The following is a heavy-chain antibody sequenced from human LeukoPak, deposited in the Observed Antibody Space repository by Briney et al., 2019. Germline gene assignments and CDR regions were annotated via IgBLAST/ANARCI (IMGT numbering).Heavy chain of an antibody. CDR1: GYTFTGYY. Sequence: ASVKVSCKASGYTFTGYYMHWVRQAPGQGLEWMGWINPNSGGTNYAQKFQGWVTMTRDTSISTAYMELSRLRSDDTAVYYCARAITMIVVAPGYWGQGTLVTVSS. CDR2: INPNSGGT. V-gene: IGHV1-2*04. D-gene: IGHD3-22*01. J-gene: IGHJ4*02. CDR3: ARAITMIVVAPGY.